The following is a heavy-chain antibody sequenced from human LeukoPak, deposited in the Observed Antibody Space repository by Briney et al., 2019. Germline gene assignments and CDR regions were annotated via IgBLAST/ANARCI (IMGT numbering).Heavy chain of an antibody. V-gene: IGHV4-39*01. CDR2: TYYGGNT. D-gene: IGHD3-10*01. CDR1: GGSISSSSYY. CDR3: ARSYYGSGADWFDP. J-gene: IGHJ5*02. Sequence: PSETLSLTCTVSGGSISSSSYYWGWIRQPPGKGLEWIGNTYYGGNTYYNPSLKSRVTISVDTSKNQFSLELNSVTAADTAVYYCARSYYGSGADWFDPWGQGTLVTVSS.